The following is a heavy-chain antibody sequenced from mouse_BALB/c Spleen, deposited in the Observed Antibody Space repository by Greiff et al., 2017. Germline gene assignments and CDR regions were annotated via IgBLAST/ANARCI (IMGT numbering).Heavy chain of an antibody. CDR1: GDSITSGY. CDR2: ISYSGST. J-gene: IGHJ3*01. CDR3: ARYHDGSSWFAY. D-gene: IGHD1-1*01. V-gene: IGHV3-8*02. Sequence: EVKLMESGPSLVKPSQTLSLTCSVTGDSITSGYWNWIRKFPGNKLEYMGYISYSGSTYYNPSLKSRISITRDTSKNQYYLQLNSVTTEDTATYYCARYHDGSSWFAYWGQGTLVTVSA.